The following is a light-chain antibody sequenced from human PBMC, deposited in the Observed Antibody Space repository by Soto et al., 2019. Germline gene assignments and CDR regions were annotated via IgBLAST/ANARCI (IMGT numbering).Light chain of an antibody. V-gene: IGLV2-14*01. J-gene: IGLJ1*01. Sequence: QSALPLPASVSGSPGPSVTLSCTGTSSDVGGYNFVSWYRQLPGEAPQLILYGVSDRPTGVSDRFSGSKSVDTAALTVSGHEAEDEAEYYCGSWTYARTDVVGSGTKPTVL. CDR1: SSDVGGYNF. CDR3: GSWTYARTDV. CDR2: GVS.